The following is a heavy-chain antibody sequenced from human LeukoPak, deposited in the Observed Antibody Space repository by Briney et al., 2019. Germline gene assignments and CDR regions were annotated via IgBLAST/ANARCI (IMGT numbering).Heavy chain of an antibody. CDR3: ARVGDYYGSPFDY. Sequence: PGGTLTLSCAASGFTFSSYAMSWVRQAPGKGLEWVSYISSSGSTIYYADSVKGRFTISRDNAKNSLYLQMNSLRAEDTAVYYCARVGDYYGSPFDYWGQGTLVTVSS. CDR1: GFTFSSYA. D-gene: IGHD3-10*01. CDR2: ISSSGSTI. V-gene: IGHV3-48*03. J-gene: IGHJ4*02.